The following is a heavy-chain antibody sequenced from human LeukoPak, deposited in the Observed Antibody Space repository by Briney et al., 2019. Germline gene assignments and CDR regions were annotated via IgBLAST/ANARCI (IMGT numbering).Heavy chain of an antibody. V-gene: IGHV3-66*01. D-gene: IGHD2-21*01. CDR2: IYSGGST. Sequence: GGSLRLSCAASGFTVSSNYMSWVRQAPGKGLEWVSVIYSGGSTNYADSVKGRFTISRDNSKNTLYLQMNSLRVEDTAVYYCARGGGAEAFDIWGQGTLVTVSS. CDR1: GFTVSSNY. J-gene: IGHJ4*02. CDR3: ARGGGAEAFDI.